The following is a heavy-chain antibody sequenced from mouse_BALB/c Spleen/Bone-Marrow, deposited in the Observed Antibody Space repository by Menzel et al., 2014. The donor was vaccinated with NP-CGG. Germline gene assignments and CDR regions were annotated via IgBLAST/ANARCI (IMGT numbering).Heavy chain of an antibody. J-gene: IGHJ2*01. Sequence: EVQLQQSGPELVKPGASVKMSCKASGYKFTSYVMLWVKQKPGQGLEWIGYINPYNDVTTYNEKFKGKASLTSDKSSRTAYMGLSSLTSDDSAVYYCGRDYYRGSFDYWGQGTTLTVSS. CDR2: INPYNDVT. CDR1: GYKFTSYV. D-gene: IGHD2-14*01. CDR3: GRDYYRGSFDY. V-gene: IGHV1-14*01.